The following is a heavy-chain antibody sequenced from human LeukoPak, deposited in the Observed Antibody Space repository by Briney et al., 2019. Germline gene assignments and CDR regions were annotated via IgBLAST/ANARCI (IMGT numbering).Heavy chain of an antibody. CDR1: GGSFSGYY. J-gene: IGHJ4*02. D-gene: IGHD6-13*01. Sequence: KPSETLSLTCAVYGGSFSGYYWSWIRQPPGKGLEWIGYIYYSGSTYYNPSLKSRVTISVDTSKNQFSLKLSSVTAADTAVYYCARVEYSSSWYWLKFDYWGQGTLVTVSS. V-gene: IGHV4-30-4*01. CDR3: ARVEYSSSWYWLKFDY. CDR2: IYYSGST.